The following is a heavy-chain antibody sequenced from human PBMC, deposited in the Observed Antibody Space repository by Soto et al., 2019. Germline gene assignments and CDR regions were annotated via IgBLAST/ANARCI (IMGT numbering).Heavy chain of an antibody. Sequence: QVHLVQSGTEVKKPGSSVKVPPQASAGTFSSSGFSWVRQAPGQGLEWMGMIVPSLDTTNYAQKFQARVTITADEVTSTAYMELRSLRSEDTAVYYCARWPQPRYTADPYAVDVWGQGTRVIVSS. CDR1: AGTFSSSG. CDR2: IVPSLDTT. V-gene: IGHV1-69*11. CDR3: ARWPQPRYTADPYAVDV. J-gene: IGHJ6*02. D-gene: IGHD3-16*02.